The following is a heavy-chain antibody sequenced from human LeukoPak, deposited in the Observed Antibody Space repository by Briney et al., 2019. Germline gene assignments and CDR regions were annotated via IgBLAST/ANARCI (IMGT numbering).Heavy chain of an antibody. CDR2: INAGNGNT. J-gene: IGHJ4*02. CDR3: ARGEGHDYGDYSFDY. V-gene: IGHV1-3*01. Sequence: ASVKVSCKASGYTFTSYAMHWVRQAPGQRLEWMGWINAGNGNTKYSQEFQGRVTMTRDTSISTAYMELSRLRSDDTAVYYCARGEGHDYGDYSFDYWGQGTLVTVSS. CDR1: GYTFTSYA. D-gene: IGHD4-17*01.